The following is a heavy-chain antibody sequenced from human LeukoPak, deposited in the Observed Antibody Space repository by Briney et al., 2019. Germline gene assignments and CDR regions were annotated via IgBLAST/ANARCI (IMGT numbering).Heavy chain of an antibody. Sequence: GGSLRLSCTVSGFTVSSNSMSWVRQAPGKGLEWVSYISSSGSTIYCADSVKGRFTISRDNAKNSLYLQMNSLRAEDTAVYYCARAGSEYYYDSKLGYWGQGTLATVSS. CDR3: ARAGSEYYYDSKLGY. D-gene: IGHD3-22*01. J-gene: IGHJ4*02. CDR1: GFTVSSNS. V-gene: IGHV3-48*04. CDR2: ISSSGSTI.